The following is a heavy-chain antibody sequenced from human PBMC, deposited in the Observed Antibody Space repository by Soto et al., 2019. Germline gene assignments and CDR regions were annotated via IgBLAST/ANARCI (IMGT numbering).Heavy chain of an antibody. D-gene: IGHD1-1*01. CDR2: IDPSDSYT. CDR1: GYSFTSYW. J-gene: IGHJ6*02. V-gene: IGHV5-10-1*01. Sequence: PGESLKISCKGSGYSFTSYWISWVRQMPGKGLEWMGRIDPSDSYTNYSPSFQGHVTISAEKSISTAYLQWSSLKASDTAMYYCARHVEGTTGTTAEGMDVWGQGTTVTVSS. CDR3: ARHVEGTTGTTAEGMDV.